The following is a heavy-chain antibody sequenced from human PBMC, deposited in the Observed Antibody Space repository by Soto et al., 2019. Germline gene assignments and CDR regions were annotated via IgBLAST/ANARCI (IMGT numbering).Heavy chain of an antibody. Sequence: QVQLVQSGADVKKSGSSVKVSCKASGGSLSNYGISWVRQAPGQGLEWMGAIIPVFGTPNYAQKFQDRVTITADESTTTVYMEVRSLTSEDTAVYYCARGDATKIVVTTYYAMDVWGQGTTVTVSS. CDR2: IIPVFGTP. V-gene: IGHV1-69*12. CDR1: GGSLSNYG. D-gene: IGHD3-22*01. J-gene: IGHJ6*02. CDR3: ARGDATKIVVTTYYAMDV.